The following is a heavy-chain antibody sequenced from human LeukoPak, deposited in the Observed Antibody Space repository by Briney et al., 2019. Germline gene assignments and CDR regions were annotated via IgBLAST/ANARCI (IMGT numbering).Heavy chain of an antibody. D-gene: IGHD3-10*01. Sequence: GESLKISCKGSGYTFTNYWIAWVRQMPGKGLEWIGIIHPGDSETKYSPSFQGQVTISADKSISSAYLQWSSLKASDTAMYYCARQGGSGSQRRGMDVWGQGTMVTVSS. V-gene: IGHV5-51*01. J-gene: IGHJ6*02. CDR3: ARQGGSGSQRRGMDV. CDR2: IHPGDSET. CDR1: GYTFTNYW.